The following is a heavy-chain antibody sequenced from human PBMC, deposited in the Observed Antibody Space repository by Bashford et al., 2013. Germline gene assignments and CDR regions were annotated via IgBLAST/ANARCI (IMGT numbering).Heavy chain of an antibody. Sequence: SETLSLTCGVYVGPSVVTTGAGSPSPXEGAGVDWGNQSQWRHQLQPSLKSRVTISVDTSKNQFSLKLSSVTAADTAVYYCAKREGFTRGWVDYWGQGTLVTVSS. D-gene: IGHD6-19*01. CDR3: AKREGFTRGWVDY. CDR1: VGPSVVTT. J-gene: IGHJ4*02. CDR2: QSQWRH. V-gene: IGHV4-34*01.